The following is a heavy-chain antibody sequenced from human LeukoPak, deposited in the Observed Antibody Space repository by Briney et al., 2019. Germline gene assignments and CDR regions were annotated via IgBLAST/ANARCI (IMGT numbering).Heavy chain of an antibody. CDR1: GLTFTSYA. CDR3: AKDDAWLQFGE. V-gene: IGHV3-23*01. CDR2: ISGSGGST. J-gene: IGHJ4*02. D-gene: IGHD3-10*01. Sequence: GGSLRLSCAASGLTFTSYAMSWVRQAPGKGLEWVSVISGSGGSTHYADSVKGRFTIARDNSKNTLYLEVISLTAEDTAVYYCAKDDAWLQFGEWSQGTLVTVSS.